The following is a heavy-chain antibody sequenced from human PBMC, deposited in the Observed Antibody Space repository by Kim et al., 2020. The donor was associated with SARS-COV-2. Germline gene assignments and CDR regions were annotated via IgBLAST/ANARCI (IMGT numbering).Heavy chain of an antibody. CDR3: ARARRSIAAREDAFDI. J-gene: IGHJ3*02. D-gene: IGHD6-6*01. V-gene: IGHV1-69*01. Sequence: KAPGRVTITADESTSTAYMELSSLRSEDTAVYYCARARRSIAAREDAFDIWGQGTMVTVSS.